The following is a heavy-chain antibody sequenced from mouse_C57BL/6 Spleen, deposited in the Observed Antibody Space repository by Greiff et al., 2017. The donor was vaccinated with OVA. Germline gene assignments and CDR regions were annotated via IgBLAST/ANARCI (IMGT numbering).Heavy chain of an antibody. CDR2: ISYSGST. Sequence: EVQLQESGPGMVKPSQSLSLTCTVTGYSITSGYDWHWIRHFPGNKLEWMGYISYSGSTNYNPSLKSRISITHDTSKNHFFLKLNSVTTEDTATYYCARALTTVVAGDYYFDYGGQGTTLTVSS. J-gene: IGHJ2*01. CDR1: GYSITSGYD. V-gene: IGHV3-1*01. D-gene: IGHD1-1*01. CDR3: ARALTTVVAGDYYFDY.